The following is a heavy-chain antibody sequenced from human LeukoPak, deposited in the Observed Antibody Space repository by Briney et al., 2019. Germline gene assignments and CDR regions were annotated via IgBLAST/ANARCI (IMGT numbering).Heavy chain of an antibody. CDR1: GFTFSSYA. CDR3: ARDRLGLRLGELSLSLPYGMDV. D-gene: IGHD3-16*02. J-gene: IGHJ6*02. V-gene: IGHV3-23*01. CDR2: ISGSGGST. Sequence: PGGSLRLSCAASGFTFSSYAMNWVRQAPGKGLEWVSGISGSGGSTYYADSVKGRFTISRDNSKNTLYLQMNSLRAEDTAVYYCARDRLGLRLGELSLSLPYGMDVWGQGTTVTVSS.